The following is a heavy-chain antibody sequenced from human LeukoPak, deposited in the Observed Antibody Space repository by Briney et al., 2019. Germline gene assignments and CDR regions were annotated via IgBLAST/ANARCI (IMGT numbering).Heavy chain of an antibody. D-gene: IGHD3-10*01. CDR2: INHSGST. V-gene: IGHV4-34*01. CDR1: GGSFSGYY. Sequence: PSETLSPTCAVYGGSFSGYYWSWIRQPPGRGLEWIGEINHSGSTNYNPSLKSRVTISVDTSKNQFSLKLSSVTAADTAVYYCARAMAYGDHDYWGQGTLVTVSS. CDR3: ARAMAYGDHDY. J-gene: IGHJ4*02.